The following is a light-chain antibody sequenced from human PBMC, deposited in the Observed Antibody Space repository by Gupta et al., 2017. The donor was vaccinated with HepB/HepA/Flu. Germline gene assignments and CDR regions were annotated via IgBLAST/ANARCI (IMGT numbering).Light chain of an antibody. CDR3: QQDGGSPST. J-gene: IGKJ2*02. Sequence: EIVLTQSPGILSLSPGERATLSCRASQSVSNSLAWYQQKPGQAPRLLIYDASNRATGIPGRFSGSGSGTDFTLAISRLEPEDFAVYYCQQDGGSPSTFGQGTKLE. V-gene: IGKV3-20*01. CDR1: QSVSNS. CDR2: DAS.